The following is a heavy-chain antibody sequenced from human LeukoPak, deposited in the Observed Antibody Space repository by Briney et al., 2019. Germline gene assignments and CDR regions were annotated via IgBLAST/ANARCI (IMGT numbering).Heavy chain of an antibody. J-gene: IGHJ5*02. D-gene: IGHD1-26*01. V-gene: IGHV3-23*01. CDR3: ARALSGSYSNWFDP. CDR1: GFTFSSYA. Sequence: PGGSLRLSCAASGFTFSSYAMSWVRQAPGKGLEWVSAISGSGGSTYYADSVKGRFTISRDNSKNTLYLQMNSLRAEDTAVFYCARALSGSYSNWFDPWGQGTLVTVSS. CDR2: ISGSGGST.